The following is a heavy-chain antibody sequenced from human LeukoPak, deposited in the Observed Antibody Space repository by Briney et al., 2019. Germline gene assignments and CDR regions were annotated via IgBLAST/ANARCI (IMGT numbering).Heavy chain of an antibody. J-gene: IGHJ4*02. CDR2: IYYSGNT. CDR1: GGSINSDSYY. D-gene: IGHD6-19*01. V-gene: IGHV4-39*01. Sequence: SETLSLTCTVSGGSINSDSYYWGWIRQPLGKGLEWIGSIYYSGNTYYNPSLKSRVTISVDTSKNQFSLKLSSVTAADTAVYFCARRGYSSGWYSYWGQGTLVTVSS. CDR3: ARRGYSSGWYSY.